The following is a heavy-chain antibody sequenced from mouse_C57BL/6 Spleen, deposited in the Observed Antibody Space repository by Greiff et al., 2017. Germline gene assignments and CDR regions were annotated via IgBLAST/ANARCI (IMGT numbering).Heavy chain of an antibody. D-gene: IGHD2-4*01. CDR3: ARGYYDEAGAAY. V-gene: IGHV1-77*01. CDR1: GYTFTDYY. J-gene: IGHJ3*01. Sequence: QVHVKQSGAELVKPGASVKISCKASGYTFTDYYINWVKQRPGQGLEWIGKIGPGSGSTYYNEKFKGKATLTADKSSSTAYMQHSSLTSEDSAVKFWARGYYDEAGAAYWGQGTLVTVSA. CDR2: IGPGSGST.